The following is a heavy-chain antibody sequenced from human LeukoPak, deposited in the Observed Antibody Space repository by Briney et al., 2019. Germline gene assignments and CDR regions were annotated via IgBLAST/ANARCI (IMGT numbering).Heavy chain of an antibody. CDR2: IYYSGST. V-gene: IGHV4-39*07. CDR3: ARIRVLLIDY. J-gene: IGHJ4*02. Sequence: SETLSLTCTVSGGSISSSSYYWGWIRQPPGKGLEWIGSIYYSGSTYYNPSLKSRVTISVDTSKNQFSLKLSSVTAADTAVYYCARIRVLLIDYWGQGTLVTVSS. CDR1: GGSISSSSYY.